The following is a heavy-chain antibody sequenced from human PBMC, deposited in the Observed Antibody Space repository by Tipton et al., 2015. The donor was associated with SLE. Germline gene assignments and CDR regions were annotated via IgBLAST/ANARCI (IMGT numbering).Heavy chain of an antibody. J-gene: IGHJ5*02. CDR2: IFNSGSTYGGNT. D-gene: IGHD6-13*01. CDR3: ARLADGNRNWFDP. V-gene: IGHV4-31*02. Sequence: GEALGSGGYYWSWLRHHPGKGLEWIGYIFNSGSTYGGNTYYNPSLKSRVTISIDTSTNQFSLKVKSVTAADTAVYYCARLADGNRNWFDPWGQGTLVTVSS. CDR1: GEALGSGGYY.